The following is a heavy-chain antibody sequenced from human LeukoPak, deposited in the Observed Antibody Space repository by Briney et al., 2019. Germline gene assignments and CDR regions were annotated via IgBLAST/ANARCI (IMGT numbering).Heavy chain of an antibody. V-gene: IGHV1-69*04. CDR3: ARAVVVVAAKGKYYFDY. Sequence: GASVKVSCKASGGTFSSYAISWVRQAPGQGLEWMGRIIPILGIANYAQKFQGRVTITADKSTSTAYMELSGLRAEDTAVYYCARAVVVVAAKGKYYFDYWGQGTLVTVSS. D-gene: IGHD2-15*01. CDR1: GGTFSSYA. J-gene: IGHJ4*02. CDR2: IIPILGIA.